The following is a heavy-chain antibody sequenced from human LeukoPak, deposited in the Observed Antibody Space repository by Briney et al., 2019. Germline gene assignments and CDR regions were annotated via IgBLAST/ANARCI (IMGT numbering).Heavy chain of an antibody. Sequence: WASVNVSCKASGGTFSSYAISWVRQAPGRGLEWLGGIILLFGTAYYEQTFQGRVTITADESTSTAYMELNSLRSEGTAVYYCARDWGSEGYYFDYWGQGALVTVSS. CDR3: ARDWGSEGYYFDY. CDR1: GGTFSSYA. CDR2: IILLFGTA. J-gene: IGHJ4*02. V-gene: IGHV1-69*01. D-gene: IGHD3-10*01.